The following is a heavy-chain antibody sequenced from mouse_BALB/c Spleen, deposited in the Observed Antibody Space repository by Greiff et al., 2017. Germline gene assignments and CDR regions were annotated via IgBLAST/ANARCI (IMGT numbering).Heavy chain of an antibody. V-gene: IGHV1-14*01. CDR2: INPYNDGT. CDR3: ARSTMITIFAY. J-gene: IGHJ3*01. CDR1: GYTFTSYV. Sequence: EVQLQQSGPELVKPGASVKMSCKASGYTFTSYVMHWVKQKPGQGLEWIGYINPYNDGTKYNEKFKGKATLTSDKSSSTAYMELSSLTSEDSAVYYCARSTMITIFAYWGQGTLVTVSA. D-gene: IGHD2-4*01.